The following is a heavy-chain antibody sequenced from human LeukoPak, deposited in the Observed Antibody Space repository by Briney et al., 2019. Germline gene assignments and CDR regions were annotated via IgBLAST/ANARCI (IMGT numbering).Heavy chain of an antibody. Sequence: GSLRLSCAASGFNFGDYFMSWIRQAPGKGLEWVAFINGPSDNIRYADSVEGRFTISRDNVKNSLYLQMNSLRAEDTAVYYCAGEAGYSSSWRYLYYFDYWGQGTLVTVSS. CDR3: AGEAGYSSSWRYLYYFDY. CDR1: GFNFGDYF. CDR2: INGPSDNI. J-gene: IGHJ4*02. V-gene: IGHV3-11*04. D-gene: IGHD6-13*01.